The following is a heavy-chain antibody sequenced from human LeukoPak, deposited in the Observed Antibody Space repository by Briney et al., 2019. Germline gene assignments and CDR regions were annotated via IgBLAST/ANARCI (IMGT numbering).Heavy chain of an antibody. CDR1: GSSLSTSGMC. CDR2: IDWDDDK. D-gene: IGHD3-22*01. CDR3: ARIRWYYYDSSGYYVDY. Sequence: SGLALVKPTQTLTLTCTFSGSSLSTSGMCVSWIRQPPGKALEWLARIDWDDDKYYSTSLKTRLTISKDTSKNQVVLTMTNMDPVDTATYYCARIRWYYYDSSGYYVDYWGQGTLVTVSS. V-gene: IGHV2-70*11. J-gene: IGHJ4*02.